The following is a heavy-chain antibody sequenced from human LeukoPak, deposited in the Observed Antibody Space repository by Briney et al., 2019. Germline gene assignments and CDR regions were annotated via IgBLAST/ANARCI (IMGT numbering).Heavy chain of an antibody. Sequence: GGSLRLSCAASGFTVSSNYMSWVRQAPGKGLEWVSDISSGGSRYYADSVKGRFTISRDNSKNTLYLQMNSLRAEDTAVYYCARDPDSSSGMDVWGQGTTVTVSS. CDR3: ARDPDSSSGMDV. D-gene: IGHD1-14*01. V-gene: IGHV3-66*02. CDR1: GFTVSSNY. CDR2: ISSGGSR. J-gene: IGHJ6*02.